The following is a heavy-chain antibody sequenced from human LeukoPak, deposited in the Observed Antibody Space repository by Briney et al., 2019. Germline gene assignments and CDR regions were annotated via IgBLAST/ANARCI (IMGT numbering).Heavy chain of an antibody. CDR2: ISAYNGNT. J-gene: IGHJ5*02. Sequence: ASVKVSCKASGYTFTSYGISWVRQAPGQGLEWMGWISAYNGNTNYAQKLQGRGTMTTDTSTSTAYMELRSLRSDDTAVYYCARVYPGELSGWFDPWGQGTLVTVSS. V-gene: IGHV1-18*01. D-gene: IGHD3-10*01. CDR3: ARVYPGELSGWFDP. CDR1: GYTFTSYG.